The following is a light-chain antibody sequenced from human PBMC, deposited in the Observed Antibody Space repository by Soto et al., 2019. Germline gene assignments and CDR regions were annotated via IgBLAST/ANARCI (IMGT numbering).Light chain of an antibody. V-gene: IGKV3D-20*02. J-gene: IGKJ4*01. CDR2: AAS. Sequence: IVLTQSPGTLSVSPGGRATLSFTAGQSVSSNYLAWYQQNPCQAPRLLISAASSRAPGLPDRLSGGGSGTDFTLTISSLEPEDFAVYYCQQRSNWPPLTFGGGTKVDI. CDR1: QSVSSNY. CDR3: QQRSNWPPLT.